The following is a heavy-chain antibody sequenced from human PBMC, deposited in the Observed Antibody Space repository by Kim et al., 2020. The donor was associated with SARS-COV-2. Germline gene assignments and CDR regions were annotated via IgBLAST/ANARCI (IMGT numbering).Heavy chain of an antibody. Sequence: SFQGQVTISADKSISTAYLQWSSLKASDTAMYYCARQRYYDSSGYNWFDPWGQGTLVTVSS. D-gene: IGHD3-22*01. V-gene: IGHV5-51*01. CDR3: ARQRYYDSSGYNWFDP. J-gene: IGHJ5*02.